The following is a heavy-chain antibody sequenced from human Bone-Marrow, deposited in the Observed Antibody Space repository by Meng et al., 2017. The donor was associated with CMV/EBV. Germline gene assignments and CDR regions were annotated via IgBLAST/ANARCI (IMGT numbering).Heavy chain of an antibody. CDR3: ARDSLGYYDILTGYYRYYFDY. J-gene: IGHJ4*02. CDR2: IGTAGDT. Sequence: GESLKISCAACGFTFSSYDMHWVRQATGKGLEWVSAIGTAGDTYYPGSVKGQFTISRENAKNSLYLQMNSLRAGDTAVYYCARDSLGYYDILTGYYRYYFDYWGQGTLVTVSS. V-gene: IGHV3-13*03. D-gene: IGHD3-9*01. CDR1: GFTFSSYD.